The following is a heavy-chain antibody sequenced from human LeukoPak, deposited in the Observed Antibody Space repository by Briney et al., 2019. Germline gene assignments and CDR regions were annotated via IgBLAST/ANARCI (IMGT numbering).Heavy chain of an antibody. CDR1: GGSISSGGYS. CDR3: ARGVIAAPSQGWFDP. V-gene: IGHV4-30-2*01. Sequence: PSETLSLTCAVSGGSISSGGYSWSWIRQPPGKGLEWIGYIYHSGSTYYNPSLKSRVTISVDRSKNQFSLKLSSVTAADTAVYYCARGVIAAPSQGWFDPWGQGTLVTVSS. CDR2: IYHSGST. D-gene: IGHD6-6*01. J-gene: IGHJ5*02.